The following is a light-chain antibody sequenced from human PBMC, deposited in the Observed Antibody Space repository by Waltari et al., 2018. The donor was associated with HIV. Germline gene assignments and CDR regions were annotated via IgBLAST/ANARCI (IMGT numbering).Light chain of an antibody. V-gene: IGLV6-57*01. CDR2: DHS. J-gene: IGLJ2*01. Sequence: NFMLTQPHSVLDSPGKTVTISCTRNSGSIASNSVQWYQRRQGSSPTTVIFDHSQRPSGVSDRFSASIDTSSNSASLTIVGLKTEDEGDFFCHSYDSDNQIFGGGTKLTVL. CDR3: HSYDSDNQI. CDR1: SGSIASNS.